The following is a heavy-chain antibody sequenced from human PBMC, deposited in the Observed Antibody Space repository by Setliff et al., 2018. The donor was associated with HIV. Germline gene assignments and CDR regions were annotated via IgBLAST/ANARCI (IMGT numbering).Heavy chain of an antibody. CDR3: VNHNPSRWAVSGTPLDS. Sequence: GGSLRLSCVASGFNFRTYSMSWARQAPGKGLEWVSAISRESFDIYYAGSVEGRFTISRDNSKNTLYLQMNSLRAEDTAVYYCVNHNPSRWAVSGTPLDSWGQGTLVTVSS. D-gene: IGHD6-19*01. J-gene: IGHJ5*01. CDR2: ISRESFDI. CDR1: GFNFRTYS. V-gene: IGHV3-23*01.